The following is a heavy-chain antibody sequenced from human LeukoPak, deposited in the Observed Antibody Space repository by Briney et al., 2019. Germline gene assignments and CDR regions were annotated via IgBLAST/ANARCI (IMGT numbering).Heavy chain of an antibody. CDR1: GGSISSGGYY. CDR2: IYYSGST. CDR3: ARSVPAAIDYYYGMDV. Sequence: TLSLTCTVSGGSISSGGYYWSWIRQHPGKGLEWIGYIYYSGSTYYNPSLKSRVTLSVDTSKNQFSLKLSSVTAADTAVYYCARSVPAAIDYYYGMDVWGQGTTVTVSS. J-gene: IGHJ6*02. V-gene: IGHV4-31*03. D-gene: IGHD2-2*02.